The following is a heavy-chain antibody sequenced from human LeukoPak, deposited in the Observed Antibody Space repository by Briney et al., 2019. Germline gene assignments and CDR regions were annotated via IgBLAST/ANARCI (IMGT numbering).Heavy chain of an antibody. V-gene: IGHV3-74*01. CDR2: INTDGTVT. D-gene: IGHD6-19*01. CDR1: GLTFSKYW. CDR3: ATKQWLAPPPDS. J-gene: IGHJ4*02. Sequence: PTGGSLRLSCAASGLTFSKYWMLWVRQAPGKGLESVSRINTDGTVTTYADSVKGRFTVSRDNADNTMFLQMNSVRDEDTAVYYCATKQWLAPPPDSWGQGTPVTVSS.